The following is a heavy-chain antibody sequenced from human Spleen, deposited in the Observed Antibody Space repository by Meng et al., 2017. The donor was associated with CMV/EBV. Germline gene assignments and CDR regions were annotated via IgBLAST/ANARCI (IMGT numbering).Heavy chain of an antibody. CDR2: NHYSGSA. Sequence: SETLSLTCSVSGYSISSGFYWGWIRQSPGKGLEWIGTNHYSGSAYYNPSLKSRVTVSLDTSKNQFPLKVSSVTAADTAVYFCARVSFYYYGMDVWGQGTTVTVSS. J-gene: IGHJ6*02. CDR3: ARVSFYYYGMDV. V-gene: IGHV4-38-2*02. D-gene: IGHD3-10*01. CDR1: GYSISSGFY.